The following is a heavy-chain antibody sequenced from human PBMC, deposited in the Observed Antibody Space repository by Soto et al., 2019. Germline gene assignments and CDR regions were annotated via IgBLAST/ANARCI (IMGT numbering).Heavy chain of an antibody. CDR3: AKHQSVLIVVKIYFGA. J-gene: IGHJ3*01. V-gene: IGHV3-23*01. D-gene: IGHD2-15*01. CDR1: GFTFSDYA. Sequence: PGGSLRLSCAASGFTFSDYAMTWFRQAPGKGLEWVSSISDSGSTTYYADSVKGRFTVSRDNSNNTLYLQMNTLSAEDTAVYYCAKHQSVLIVVKIYFGAWGQGTTVTVSS. CDR2: ISDSGSTT.